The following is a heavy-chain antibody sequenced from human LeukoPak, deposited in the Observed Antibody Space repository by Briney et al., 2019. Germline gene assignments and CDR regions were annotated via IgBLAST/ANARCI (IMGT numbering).Heavy chain of an antibody. CDR1: GYTFTSYG. Sequence: ASVKVSCKASGYTFTSYGISWVRQAPGQGLEWMGWINPNSGGTNYAQKFQGRVTMTRDTSISTAYMELSRLRSDDTAVYYCASPGIAAANYFDYWGQGTLVTVSS. D-gene: IGHD6-13*01. CDR2: INPNSGGT. J-gene: IGHJ4*02. V-gene: IGHV1-2*02. CDR3: ASPGIAAANYFDY.